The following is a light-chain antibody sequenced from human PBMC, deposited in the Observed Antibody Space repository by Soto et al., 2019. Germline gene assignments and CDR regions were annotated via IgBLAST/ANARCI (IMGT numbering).Light chain of an antibody. Sequence: EIVWTQSPGTLSLSPGERATLSCRASQSVSRSYLAWYQQKPGQAPRLRIYGASSRATGIPDRFSGSGSGTEFTLTISRLEPEDFAVYYCQQYGSAPTFGGGTKVEIK. CDR3: QQYGSAPT. V-gene: IGKV3-20*01. CDR1: QSVSRSY. CDR2: GAS. J-gene: IGKJ4*01.